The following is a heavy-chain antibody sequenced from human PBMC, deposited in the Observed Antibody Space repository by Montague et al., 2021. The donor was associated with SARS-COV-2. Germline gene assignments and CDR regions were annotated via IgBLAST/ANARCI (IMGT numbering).Heavy chain of an antibody. CDR3: ARLRMTTVEKDAFDI. J-gene: IGHJ3*02. Sequence: SETLSLTCAVYAGSFSAYFFPLARSPPSTGVGSVALSYQIRSSNSNPVLKSRVTRSVDTSKNQFSLKLSSVTAADTAVYYRARLRMTTVEKDAFDIWGQGTMVSVSS. D-gene: IGHD4-23*01. CDR1: AGSFSAYF. CDR2: SYQIRSS. V-gene: IGHV4-34*01.